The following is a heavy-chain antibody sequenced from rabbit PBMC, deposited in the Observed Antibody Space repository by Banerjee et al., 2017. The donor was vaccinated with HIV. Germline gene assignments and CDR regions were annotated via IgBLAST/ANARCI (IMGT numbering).Heavy chain of an antibody. CDR1: GIDFSSDSY. Sequence: QQQLEESGGGLVKPGGTLTLTCKASGIDFSSDSYMCWVRQAPGKGLEWIACIEAGSSGFTYFASWAKGRFTISKTSSTTVTLQMTSLTVADTATYFCARDAGRGDYIDGVFNLWGQGTLVTVS. V-gene: IGHV1S45*01. CDR3: ARDAGRGDYIDGVFNL. CDR2: IEAGSSGFT. J-gene: IGHJ4*01. D-gene: IGHD8-1*01.